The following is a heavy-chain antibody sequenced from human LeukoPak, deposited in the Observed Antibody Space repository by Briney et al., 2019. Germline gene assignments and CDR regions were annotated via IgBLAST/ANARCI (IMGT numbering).Heavy chain of an antibody. D-gene: IGHD2-15*01. Sequence: PGGYLRLSCAASGFTFSSYAMSWVRQAPGQGLEWVSSISGSGNRTYYADSVKGRFTISRDKSKNTLFLQMNSLRAEDTAVYYCAKNLYCGGGSCYPSALGMDVWGQGTTVTVSS. J-gene: IGHJ6*02. CDR1: GFTFSSYA. CDR3: AKNLYCGGGSCYPSALGMDV. V-gene: IGHV3-23*01. CDR2: ISGSGNRT.